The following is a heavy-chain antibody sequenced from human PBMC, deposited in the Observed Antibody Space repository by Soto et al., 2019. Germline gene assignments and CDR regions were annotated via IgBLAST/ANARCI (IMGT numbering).Heavy chain of an antibody. CDR3: ARVLGNYYGMDV. V-gene: IGHV1-69*06. Sequence: SVKVSCKASGYTFTSYGISWVRQAPGQGLEWMGGIIPTFGTANYAQKFQGRVTITADKSTSTAYMELSSLRSEDTAVYYCARVLGNYYGMDVWGQGTTVTVSS. CDR2: IIPTFGTA. CDR1: GYTFTSYG. D-gene: IGHD3-16*01. J-gene: IGHJ6*02.